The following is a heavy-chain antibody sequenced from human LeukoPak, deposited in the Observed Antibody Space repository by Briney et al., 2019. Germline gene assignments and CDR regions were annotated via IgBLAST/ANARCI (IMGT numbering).Heavy chain of an antibody. CDR1: GGTFSSYA. D-gene: IGHD1-26*01. Sequence: GASVKVSCKASGGTFSSYAISWVRQAPGQGLEWMGRIIPILGIANYAQKFQGRVTITADKSTSTAYMELSSLRSEDTAVYYCAADQTGANDAFDIWGQGTMVTVSS. CDR3: AADQTGANDAFDI. V-gene: IGHV1-69*04. CDR2: IIPILGIA. J-gene: IGHJ3*02.